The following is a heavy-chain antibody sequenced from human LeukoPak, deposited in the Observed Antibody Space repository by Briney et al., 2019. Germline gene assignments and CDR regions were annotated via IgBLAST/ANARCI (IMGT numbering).Heavy chain of an antibody. CDR3: ARVYDSSGNDY. CDR2: INPSGGST. D-gene: IGHD3-22*01. J-gene: IGHJ4*02. CDR1: GYTFTSYY. V-gene: IGHV1-2*02. Sequence: GASVKVSCKASGYTFTSYYMHWVRQAPGQGLEWMGIINPSGGSTNYAQKFQGRVTMTRDTSISTAYMELSRLRSDDTAVYYCARVYDSSGNDYWGQGTLVTVSS.